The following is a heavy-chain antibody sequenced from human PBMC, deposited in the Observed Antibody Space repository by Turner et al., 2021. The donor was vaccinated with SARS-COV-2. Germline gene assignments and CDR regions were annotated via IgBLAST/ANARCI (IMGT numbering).Heavy chain of an antibody. Sequence: EVQLVESGGGVVQPGGSLRLSCSASGFTFSSYWMHWVRQAPGQGLMWVSRIDTDGSTTSYADSVKGRFTISRDNAKNTLYLQMNSLRAEDTAVYYCATSRSFDYWGQGTLVTVSS. CDR3: ATSRSFDY. J-gene: IGHJ4*02. D-gene: IGHD6-13*01. CDR1: GFTFSSYW. CDR2: IDTDGSTT. V-gene: IGHV3-74*01.